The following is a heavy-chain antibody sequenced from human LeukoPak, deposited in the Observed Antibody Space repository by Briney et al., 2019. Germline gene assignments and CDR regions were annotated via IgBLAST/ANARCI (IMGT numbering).Heavy chain of an antibody. CDR2: INSDGSST. CDR1: RFTFSSYA. J-gene: IGHJ4*02. CDR3: GNLDTPMGY. Sequence: GGSLRLSCAASRFTFSSYAMSWVRQAPGKGLVWVSRINSDGSSTSYADSVKGRFTISRDNAKNTLYLQMNSLRAEDTAVYYCGNLDTPMGYWGQGTLVTVSS. V-gene: IGHV3-74*01. D-gene: IGHD5-18*01.